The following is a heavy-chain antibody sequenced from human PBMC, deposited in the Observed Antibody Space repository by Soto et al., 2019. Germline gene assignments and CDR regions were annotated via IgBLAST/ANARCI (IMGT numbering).Heavy chain of an antibody. CDR1: GCTFSSYA. CDR2: IVPIFGTA. CDR3: VGVNDSTGYYFVCLDY. D-gene: IGHD3-22*01. V-gene: IGHV1-69*13. J-gene: IGHJ4*02. Sequence: SVKVSCKASGCTFSSYAISWVRQAPGQGLEWMGGIVPIFGTANYAQKFQGRVTITADESTSTAYMELSSLRSEDTAVYYCVGVNDSTGYYFVCLDYWGQGTLVTVSS.